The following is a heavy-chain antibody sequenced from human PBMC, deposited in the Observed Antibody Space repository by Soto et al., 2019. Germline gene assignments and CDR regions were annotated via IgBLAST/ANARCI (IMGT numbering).Heavy chain of an antibody. CDR2: IYYSGNT. Sequence: LETLSLTCTVSSGSISSYYWNWIRQPPGKGLEWIGSIYYSGNTNYSPSLKSRVTISVDTSKNQFSLKLSSVTAADTAVYYCARDRYNQWADRRSFDYWGQGTLVTVSS. D-gene: IGHD1-1*01. CDR1: SGSISSYY. V-gene: IGHV4-59*12. CDR3: ARDRYNQWADRRSFDY. J-gene: IGHJ4*02.